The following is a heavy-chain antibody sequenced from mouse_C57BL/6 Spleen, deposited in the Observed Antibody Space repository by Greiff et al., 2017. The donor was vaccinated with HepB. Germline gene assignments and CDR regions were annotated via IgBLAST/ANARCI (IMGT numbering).Heavy chain of an antibody. J-gene: IGHJ1*03. D-gene: IGHD1-1*01. Sequence: DVKLQESGPELVKPGASVKIPCKASGYTFTDYNMDWVKQSHGKSLEWIGDINPNNGGTIYNQKFKGKATLTVDKSSSTAYMELRSLTSEDTAVYYCARVTVVAYWYFDVWGTGTTVTVSS. V-gene: IGHV1-18*01. CDR3: ARVTVVAYWYFDV. CDR1: GYTFTDYN. CDR2: INPNNGGT.